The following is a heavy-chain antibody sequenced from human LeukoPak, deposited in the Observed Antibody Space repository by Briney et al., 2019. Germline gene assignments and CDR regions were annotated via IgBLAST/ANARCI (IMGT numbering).Heavy chain of an antibody. D-gene: IGHD3-10*01. CDR2: INPNSGGT. J-gene: IGHJ5*02. CDR1: GYTFTGYY. CDR3: ARDPSITMVRGVTLESWFDP. Sequence: GASVKVSCKASGYTFTGYYMHWVRQAPGQGLEWMGWINPNSGGTNYAQKFQGRVTITADESTSTAYMELSSLRSEDTAVYYCARDPSITMVRGVTLESWFDPWGQGTLVTVSS. V-gene: IGHV1-2*02.